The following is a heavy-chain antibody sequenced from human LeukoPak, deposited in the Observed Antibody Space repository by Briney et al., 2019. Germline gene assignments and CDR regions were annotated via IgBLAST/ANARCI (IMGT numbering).Heavy chain of an antibody. CDR1: GGSISSSSYY. D-gene: IGHD3-10*01. CDR3: ARIRVPPYYGMDV. Sequence: PSETLSLTCTVSGGSISSSSYYWGWIRQSPGKGLEWIGSIYYSGSTYYNPSLKSRVTISVDTSKNQFSLKLSSVTAADTAVYYCARIRVPPYYGMDVWGQGTTVTVSS. V-gene: IGHV4-39*01. CDR2: IYYSGST. J-gene: IGHJ6*02.